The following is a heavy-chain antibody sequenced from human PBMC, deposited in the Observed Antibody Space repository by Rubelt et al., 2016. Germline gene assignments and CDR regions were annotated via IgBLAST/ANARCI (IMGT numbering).Heavy chain of an antibody. CDR2: SNVRGST. CDR1: GGSFSGYY. Sequence: QVQLQQWGAGLLKPSETLSLTCAVYGGSFSGYYWSWIRQPPGKGLEWIGESNVRGSTNYNPSLKSRVTISVDTSKNQFSLNLNFVTAADPAVYYGARPSDYGDYIGYWGRGTPVTVSS. J-gene: IGHJ4*02. V-gene: IGHV4-34*01. CDR3: ARPSDYGDYIGY. D-gene: IGHD4-17*01.